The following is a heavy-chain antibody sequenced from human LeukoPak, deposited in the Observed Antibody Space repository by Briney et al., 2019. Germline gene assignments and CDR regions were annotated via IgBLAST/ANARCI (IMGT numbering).Heavy chain of an antibody. J-gene: IGHJ4*02. CDR2: ISSSGSTI. CDR3: AKRHPQPEYYFDY. V-gene: IGHV3-11*01. CDR1: GFTFSDYY. Sequence: GGSLRLSCAASGFTFSDYYMSWIRQAPGKGLEWVSYISSSGSTIYYADSVKGRFTISRDNAKNSLYLQMNSLRAEDTAVYYCAKRHPQPEYYFDYWGQGTLVTVSS. D-gene: IGHD1-14*01.